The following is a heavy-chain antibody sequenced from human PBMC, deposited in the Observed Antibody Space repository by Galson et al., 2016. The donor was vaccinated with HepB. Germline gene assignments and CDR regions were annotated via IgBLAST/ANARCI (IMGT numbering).Heavy chain of an antibody. CDR1: GYTFTSYA. V-gene: IGHV7-4-1*02. D-gene: IGHD4-11*01. J-gene: IGHJ3*02. CDR2: INTNTGNP. Sequence: SVKVSCKASGYTFTSYAMNWVRQAPGQGLEWMGWINTNTGNPTYAQGFTGRFVFSLDTSVSTAYLQISSLKAEDTALYYCAREWNDYYDAFDTWGQGTMVTVSS. CDR3: AREWNDYYDAFDT.